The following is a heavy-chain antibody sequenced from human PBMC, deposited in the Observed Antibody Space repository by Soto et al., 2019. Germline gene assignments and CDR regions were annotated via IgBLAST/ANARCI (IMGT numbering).Heavy chain of an antibody. CDR3: ARGPSSSSLHYNWFDP. V-gene: IGHV3-48*03. D-gene: IGHD6-6*01. CDR2: SSSSGSTI. Sequence: GGSLRLSCAASGFTFSSYEMNWVRQAPGKGLEWVSYSSSSGSTIYYADSVKGRFTISRDNAKNSLYLQMNSLRAEDTAVYYCARGPSSSSLHYNWFDPWGQGTLVTVSS. J-gene: IGHJ5*02. CDR1: GFTFSSYE.